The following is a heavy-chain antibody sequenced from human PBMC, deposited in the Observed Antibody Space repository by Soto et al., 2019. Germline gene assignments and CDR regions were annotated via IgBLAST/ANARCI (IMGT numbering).Heavy chain of an antibody. J-gene: IGHJ4*02. V-gene: IGHV4-59*08. CDR1: GGSLTSYY. CDR2: VYYTWIA. CDR3: ARRIVSTETFDY. D-gene: IGHD5-12*01. Sequence: TXXTLSLPFTVSGGSLTSYYWRWILQPPGKGLEWIGFVYYTWIAKYNRSFKSRVTISVDTSKNKFSLKLTSVTAADTAIYYCARRIVSTETFDYWGQGTLVTVS.